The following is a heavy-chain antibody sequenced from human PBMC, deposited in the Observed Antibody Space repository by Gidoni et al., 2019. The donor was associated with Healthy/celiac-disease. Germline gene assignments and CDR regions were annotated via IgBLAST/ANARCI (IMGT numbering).Heavy chain of an antibody. CDR3: ARTPYYDFWSGYYIKTYYYYGMDV. V-gene: IGHV4-34*01. D-gene: IGHD3-3*01. CDR1: GGSFSGYS. CDR2: INHSGST. Sequence: QVQLQQWGAGLLKPSETLSLTCAVYGGSFSGYSWSWIRQPPGKGLEWIGEINHSGSTNYNPSLKSRVTISVDTSKNQVARKRSSVTAADTAVYYCARTPYYDFWSGYYIKTYYYYGMDVWGQGTTVTVSS. J-gene: IGHJ6*02.